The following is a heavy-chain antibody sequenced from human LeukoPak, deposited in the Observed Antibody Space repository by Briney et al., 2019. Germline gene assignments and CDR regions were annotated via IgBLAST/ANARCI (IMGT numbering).Heavy chain of an antibody. D-gene: IGHD3-9*01. CDR1: GFIFSTYA. V-gene: IGHV3-23*01. J-gene: IGHJ4*02. CDR2: ISGSGGST. CDR3: ANLDILTGQGVDY. Sequence: GGSLRLSCAPSGFIFSTYALSWVRQAPGKGLEWASSISGSGGSTYHADSVKGRFTISRDNSKNTLYLQMNSLRAEDTAVYYCANLDILTGQGVDYWGQGTLVTVSS.